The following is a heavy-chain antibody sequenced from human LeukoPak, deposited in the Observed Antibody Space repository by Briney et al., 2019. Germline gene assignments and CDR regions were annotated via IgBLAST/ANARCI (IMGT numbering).Heavy chain of an antibody. CDR3: ARAVGVGRGTYFDL. Sequence: SETLSLTCTVSGGSITTSSYYWGWIRQPPGKGLEWIGIIYYSGSTYYNPSLKGRVTISVDTSKNQFSLKLSSVTAADTAVHYCARAVGVGRGTYFDLWGRGTLVTVSS. J-gene: IGHJ2*01. D-gene: IGHD1-1*01. CDR2: IYYSGST. CDR1: GGSITTSSYY. V-gene: IGHV4-39*01.